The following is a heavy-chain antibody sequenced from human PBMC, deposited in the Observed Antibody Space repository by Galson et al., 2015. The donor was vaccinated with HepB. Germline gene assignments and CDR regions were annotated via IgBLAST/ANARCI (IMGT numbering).Heavy chain of an antibody. D-gene: IGHD6-13*01. Sequence: LSLTCAVSGGSISSGGYSWSWIRQPPGKGLEWIGYIYHSGSTYYNPSLKSRVTISVDRSKNQFSLKLSSVTAADTAVYYCASVMEEVKQSWYPPPFDYWGQGTLVTVSS. CDR2: IYHSGST. V-gene: IGHV4-30-2*01. J-gene: IGHJ4*02. CDR1: GGSISSGGYS. CDR3: ASVMEEVKQSWYPPPFDY.